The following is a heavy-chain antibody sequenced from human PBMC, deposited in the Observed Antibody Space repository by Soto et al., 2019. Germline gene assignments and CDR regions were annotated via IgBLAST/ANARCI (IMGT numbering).Heavy chain of an antibody. CDR3: ARPNIAAAGTVYYYYMDV. CDR2: FDPEDGET. D-gene: IGHD6-13*01. CDR1: GYTLTELS. Sequence: ASVKVSCKVSGYTLTELSMHWVRQAPGKGLEWMGGFDPEDGETIYAQKFQGRVTMTEDTSTDTAYMELSSLRSEDTAVYYCARPNIAAAGTVYYYYMDVWGKGTTVTVS. J-gene: IGHJ6*03. V-gene: IGHV1-24*01.